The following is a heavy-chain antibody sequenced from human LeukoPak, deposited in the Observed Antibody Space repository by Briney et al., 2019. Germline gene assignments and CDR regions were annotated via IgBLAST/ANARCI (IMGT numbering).Heavy chain of an antibody. CDR3: ARYPDSRFSGGDCYPDY. J-gene: IGHJ4*02. CDR2: INPSGGST. CDR1: GYTFTSYY. V-gene: IGHV1-46*01. Sequence: ASVKVSCKASGYTFTSYYMHWVRQAPGQGLEWMGIINPSGGSTSYAQKFQGRVTMTRDTSTSTVYMELSSLRSEDTAVYYCARYPDSRFSGGDCYPDYWGQGTLVTVSS. D-gene: IGHD2-21*02.